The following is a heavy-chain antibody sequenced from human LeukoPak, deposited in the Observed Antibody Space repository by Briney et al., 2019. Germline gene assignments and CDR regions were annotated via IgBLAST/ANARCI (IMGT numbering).Heavy chain of an antibody. CDR3: ARTMVRGLLGY. CDR2: IYYSGST. D-gene: IGHD3-10*01. CDR1: GGSISSSSYY. Sequence: SETLSLTCTVSGGSISSSSYYWGWIRQPPGKGLEWIGSIYYSGSTYYNPSHKSRVTISVDTSKNQFSLKLSSVTAADTAVYYCARTMVRGLLGYWGQGTLVTVSS. V-gene: IGHV4-39*01. J-gene: IGHJ4*02.